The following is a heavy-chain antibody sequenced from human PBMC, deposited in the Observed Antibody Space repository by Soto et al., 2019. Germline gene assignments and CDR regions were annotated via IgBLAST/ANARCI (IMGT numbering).Heavy chain of an antibody. CDR1: GFTFSNYW. J-gene: IGHJ3*02. CDR2: IKQDGSQK. CDR3: ARGDYYDTSGPFSDAFDI. V-gene: IGHV3-7*04. Sequence: PGGSLRLSCAASGFTFSNYWMSWVRQAPGKGLEWVANIKQDGSQKWNVDSVKGRFTISRDNAKNSLYLQMNSLRVEDTAVYYCARGDYYDTSGPFSDAFDIWGRGTMVTVSS. D-gene: IGHD3-22*01.